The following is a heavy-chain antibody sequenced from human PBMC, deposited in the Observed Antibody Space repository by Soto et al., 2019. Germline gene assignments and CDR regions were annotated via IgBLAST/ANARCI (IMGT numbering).Heavy chain of an antibody. Sequence: GESLKISCQCSGYRFSTVLIGCVPQMPGKGLEWVAIINPDQSRAMYSPAFQGQVTISVDKSISTAYLQWNSLKASDTAIYYCARRHEDLVTSQRFD. D-gene: IGHD4-17*01. CDR1: GYRFSTVL. V-gene: IGHV5-51*01. CDR3: ARRHEDLVTSQRFD. CDR2: INPDQSRA. J-gene: IGHJ5*01.